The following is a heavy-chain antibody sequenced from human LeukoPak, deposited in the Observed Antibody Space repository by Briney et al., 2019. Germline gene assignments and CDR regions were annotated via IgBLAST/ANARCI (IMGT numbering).Heavy chain of an antibody. V-gene: IGHV3-23*01. CDR3: ATISLGSANFEY. CDR2: LDSSGNFR. D-gene: IGHD1-26*01. CDR1: GIIFNKYA. Sequence: GGSLRLSCAASGIIFNKYAMGWVRQAPGKGLEWVSSLDSSGNFRVYADSVKGRFTISRDNSKNTVYLEMNFLRAEDTAVYSCATISLGSANFEYWGQGALVTVSS. J-gene: IGHJ4*02.